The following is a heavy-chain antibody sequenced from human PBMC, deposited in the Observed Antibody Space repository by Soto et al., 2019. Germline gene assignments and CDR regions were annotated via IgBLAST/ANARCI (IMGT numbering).Heavy chain of an antibody. J-gene: IGHJ4*02. Sequence: GESLKISCKGSGYIFTNYWIAWVRQMPGKGLEWMGIIYPGDSDTTYSPSFQGQVTFSADKSISTAYLKWSSLKASDTDMYYCERQGYCTSTDCSDFDYWGKXTRSPSPQ. CDR1: GYIFTNYW. V-gene: IGHV5-51*01. CDR2: IYPGDSDT. D-gene: IGHD2-2*01. CDR3: ERQGYCTSTDCSDFDY.